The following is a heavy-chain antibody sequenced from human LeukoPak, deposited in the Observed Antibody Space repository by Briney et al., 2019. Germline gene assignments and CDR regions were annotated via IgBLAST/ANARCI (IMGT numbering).Heavy chain of an antibody. J-gene: IGHJ5*02. CDR2: IYYSGST. CDR1: GGSISSYY. V-gene: IGHV4-59*01. D-gene: IGHD3-22*01. CDR3: ARYVDYYDSSGIPEGFDP. Sequence: SETLSLTCTVSGGSISSYYWSWIRQPPGEGLEWIGYIYYSGSTNYNPSLKSRVTISVDTSKNQFSLKLSSVTAADTAVYYCARYVDYYDSSGIPEGFDPWGQGTLVTVSS.